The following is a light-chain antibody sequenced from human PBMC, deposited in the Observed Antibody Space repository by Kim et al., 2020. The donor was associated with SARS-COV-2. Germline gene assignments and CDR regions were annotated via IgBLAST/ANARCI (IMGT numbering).Light chain of an antibody. CDR3: KQYGRSPPYS. CDR2: TAS. J-gene: IGKJ2*03. Sequence: EIWLTQSPCTLSLSPGARATLSCRASASVSGNYIAWYQQKPGQALRLLIHTASSRASGIPDRFSGNGSGTDFTLTISRVEPEDFALYHCKQYGRSPPYSFGQGTKLGI. V-gene: IGKV3-20*01. CDR1: ASVSGNY.